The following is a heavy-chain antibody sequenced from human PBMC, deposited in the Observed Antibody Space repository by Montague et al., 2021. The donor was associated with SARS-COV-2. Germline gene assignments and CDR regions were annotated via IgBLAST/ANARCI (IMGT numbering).Heavy chain of an antibody. J-gene: IGHJ6*03. CDR2: INHGGST. V-gene: IGHV4-34*01. CDR1: GTSFSGYY. D-gene: IGHD3-10*01. Sequence: SETLSLTCAVHGTSFSGYYWNWIRQPPGKGLEWIGEINHGGSTKYSPSLKSRLTISADTSKNQFSLKLTSVAAADTAVYYCARLGDGVVPSPILGVGPYYSVYYMDVWGKGTTVTVS. CDR3: ARLGDGVVPSPILGVGPYYSVYYMDV.